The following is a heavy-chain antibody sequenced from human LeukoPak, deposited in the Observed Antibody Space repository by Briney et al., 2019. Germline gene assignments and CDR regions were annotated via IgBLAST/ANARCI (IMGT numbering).Heavy chain of an antibody. CDR1: GFTFSSYA. D-gene: IGHD2-15*01. CDR2: ISGSGGST. J-gene: IGHJ5*02. Sequence: PGGSLRLSCAASGFTFSSYAMSWVRQAPGKGLERVSAISGSGGSTYYADSVKGRFTISRDNSKNTLYLQMNSLRAEDTAVYYCAKGVRDCSGGSCYDVWFDPWGQGTLVTVSS. V-gene: IGHV3-23*01. CDR3: AKGVRDCSGGSCYDVWFDP.